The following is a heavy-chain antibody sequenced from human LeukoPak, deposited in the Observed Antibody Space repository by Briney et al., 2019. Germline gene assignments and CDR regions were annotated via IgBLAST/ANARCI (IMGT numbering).Heavy chain of an antibody. CDR2: IIPIFGTA. Sequence: ASVKVSCKASGGTLSSYAISWVRQAPGQGLEWMGGIIPIFGTANYAQKFQGRVTITTDESTSTAYMELSSLRSEDTAVYYCARDPTGDGDAFDIWGQGTMVTVSS. J-gene: IGHJ3*02. CDR3: ARDPTGDGDAFDI. CDR1: GGTLSSYA. V-gene: IGHV1-69*05. D-gene: IGHD7-27*01.